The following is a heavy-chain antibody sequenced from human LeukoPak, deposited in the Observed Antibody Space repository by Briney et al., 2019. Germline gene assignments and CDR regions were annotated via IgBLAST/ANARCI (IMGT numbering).Heavy chain of an antibody. CDR2: IYYSGST. J-gene: IGHJ5*02. V-gene: IGHV4-59*08. CDR1: GGSISSYY. Sequence: SETLSLTCTVSGGSISSYYWSWIRRPPGKGLEWIGYIYYSGSTNYNPSLKSRVTISVDTSNNQFSLKLSSVTAADTAVYYCARQGSPPGWFDPWGQETLVTVSS. CDR3: ARQGSPPGWFDP.